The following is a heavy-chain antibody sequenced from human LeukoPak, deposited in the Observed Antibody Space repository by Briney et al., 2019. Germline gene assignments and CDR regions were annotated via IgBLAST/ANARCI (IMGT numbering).Heavy chain of an antibody. V-gene: IGHV3-33*06. CDR1: GFTFSNYG. CDR3: AKSITMIVVVIYGH. Sequence: GRSLRLSCAASGFTFSNYGMHWVRQAPGKGLEGVALIWYDGSNKYYADSVQGRFIISRDNSKNTLYLQMNSLRAEDTAVYYCAKSITMIVVVIYGHWGQGTLVTVSS. D-gene: IGHD3-22*01. J-gene: IGHJ1*01. CDR2: IWYDGSNK.